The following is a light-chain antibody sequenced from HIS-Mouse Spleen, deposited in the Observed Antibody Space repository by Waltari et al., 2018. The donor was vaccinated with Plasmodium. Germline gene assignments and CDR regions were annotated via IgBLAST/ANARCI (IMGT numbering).Light chain of an antibody. CDR2: EDS. CDR1: ALPKKY. V-gene: IGLV3-10*01. Sequence: SYELTQPPSVSVSPGQTARTTCPGDALPKKYAYLYQQQSGQAPVLVIYEDSKRPSGIPERFSGSSSGTMATLTISGAQVEDEADYYCYSTDSSGNHRVFGGGTKLTVL. J-gene: IGLJ3*02. CDR3: YSTDSSGNHRV.